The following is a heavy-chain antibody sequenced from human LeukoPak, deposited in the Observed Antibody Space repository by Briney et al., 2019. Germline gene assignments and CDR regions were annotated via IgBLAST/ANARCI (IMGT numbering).Heavy chain of an antibody. CDR1: GGSISSYY. J-gene: IGHJ6*02. CDR3: AREGGYSGYDPWGYYYYGMDV. D-gene: IGHD5-12*01. V-gene: IGHV4-59*12. CDR2: IYYSGST. Sequence: SETLSLTCTVSGGSISSYYWSWIRQPPGKGLEWIGYIYYSGSTNYNPSLKSRVTISVDTSKNQFSLKLSSVTAADTAVYYCAREGGYSGYDPWGYYYYGMDVWGQGTTVTVSS.